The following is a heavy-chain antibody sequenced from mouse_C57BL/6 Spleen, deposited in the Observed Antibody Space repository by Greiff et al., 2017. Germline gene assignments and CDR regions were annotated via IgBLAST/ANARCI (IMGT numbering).Heavy chain of an antibody. Sequence: VHLVESGPELVKPGASVKISCKASGYAFSSSWLNWVKQRPGKGLECIGRIYPGDGETNYNGKFKCKATLTADKSSSTAYMQLSRLTSEDSVVYFCATYDGYPSIAMYYWGQGTSVTVSS. CDR2: IYPGDGET. V-gene: IGHV1-82*01. D-gene: IGHD2-3*01. J-gene: IGHJ4*01. CDR1: GYAFSSSW. CDR3: ATYDGYPSIAMYY.